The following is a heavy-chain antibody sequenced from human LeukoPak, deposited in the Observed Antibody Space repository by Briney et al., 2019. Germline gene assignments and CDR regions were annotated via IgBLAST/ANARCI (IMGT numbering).Heavy chain of an antibody. CDR3: AREGSAAASNNWFDP. D-gene: IGHD6-13*01. V-gene: IGHV3-7*01. Sequence: GGSLRLSCAASGFTFSSYWMSWVRQAPGKGLEWVANIKQDGSEKYYVDSVKGRFTISRDNAKNSLYLQMNSLRAEDTAVYYCAREGSAAASNNWFDPWGQGTPVTVSS. CDR1: GFTFSSYW. CDR2: IKQDGSEK. J-gene: IGHJ5*02.